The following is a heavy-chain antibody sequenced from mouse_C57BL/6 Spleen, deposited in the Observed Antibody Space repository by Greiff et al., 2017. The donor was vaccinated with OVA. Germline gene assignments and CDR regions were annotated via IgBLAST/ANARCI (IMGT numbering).Heavy chain of an antibody. J-gene: IGHJ2*01. D-gene: IGHD1-1*01. Sequence: EVQLQQSGPELVKPGASVKIPCKASGYTFTDYNMDWVKQSHGKSLEWIGDINPNNGGTIYNQKFKGKATLTVDKSSSTAYMELRSLTSEDTAVYYCARNSGSSYLYYFDYWGQGTTLTVSS. CDR2: INPNNGGT. CDR3: ARNSGSSYLYYFDY. CDR1: GYTFTDYN. V-gene: IGHV1-18*01.